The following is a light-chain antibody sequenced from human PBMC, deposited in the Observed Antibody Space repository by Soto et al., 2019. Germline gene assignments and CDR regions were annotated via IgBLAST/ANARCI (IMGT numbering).Light chain of an antibody. V-gene: IGLV2-14*03. CDR2: SVS. CDR3: NSYTTSNTLV. Sequence: QSALTQPASVSGSPGQSITISCSGTSSDVGGYNYVPWYQHHPGKAPKLLIYSVSDRPSGVSNRFSGSKSGNTASLIISGLQVEDEGDYYCNSYTTSNTLVFGGGTKLTVL. CDR1: SSDVGGYNY. J-gene: IGLJ2*01.